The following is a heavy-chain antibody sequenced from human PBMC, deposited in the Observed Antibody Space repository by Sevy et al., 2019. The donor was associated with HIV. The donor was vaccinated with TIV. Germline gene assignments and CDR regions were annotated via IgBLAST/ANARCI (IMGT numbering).Heavy chain of an antibody. J-gene: IGHJ4*02. Sequence: ASVKVSCKASGYTFNRHGLHWVRQAPAQGLEWMGWTATDTGDTRYSQEFQGRLTITTDTSASTLYMELSSLTSEDTAVYYCARDHAGSVEFYFDHWGQGTLVTVSS. CDR3: ARDHAGSVEFYFDH. V-gene: IGHV1-3*04. CDR1: GYTFNRHG. CDR2: TATDTGDT.